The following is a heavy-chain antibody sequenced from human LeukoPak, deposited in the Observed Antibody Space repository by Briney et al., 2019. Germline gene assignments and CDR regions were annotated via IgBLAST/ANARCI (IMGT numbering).Heavy chain of an antibody. CDR3: ARDEFGAVATIRGAFDI. Sequence: SVKVSCKASGGTFSSYGINWVRQAPGQGLGWMGGIIPIFGTASYAQKFQGRVTITTDESTSTAYMELSSLRSEDTAVYYCARDEFGAVATIRGAFDIWGQGTMVTVSS. D-gene: IGHD5-12*01. J-gene: IGHJ3*02. CDR2: IIPIFGTA. CDR1: GGTFSSYG. V-gene: IGHV1-69*05.